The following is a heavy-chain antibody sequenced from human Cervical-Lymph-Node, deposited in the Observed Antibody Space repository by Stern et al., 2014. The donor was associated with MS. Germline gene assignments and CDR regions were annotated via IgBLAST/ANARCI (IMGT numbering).Heavy chain of an antibody. CDR2: IDCNSGAT. CDR1: TYTFTAYH. J-gene: IGHJ4*02. CDR3: ARDAPGPVDQTACYDY. D-gene: IGHD2-21*01. V-gene: IGHV1-2*02. Sequence: QVQLVQSGAEVKQPGTSVKVSCKASTYTFTAYHLHWVRQAPGQGLEWMGWIDCNSGATKYAQKLQGRVTMTRDTSISTAYMELSRLTSDDTAVYYCARDAPGPVDQTACYDYWGQGTLVTVSS.